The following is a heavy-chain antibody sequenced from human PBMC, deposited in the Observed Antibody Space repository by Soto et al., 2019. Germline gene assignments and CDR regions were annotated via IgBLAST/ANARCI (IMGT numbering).Heavy chain of an antibody. V-gene: IGHV5-51*01. CDR1: GYIFVNDW. D-gene: IGHD6-13*01. J-gene: IGHJ4*02. CDR2: IYPGDSDT. Sequence: PREAFKISWKVSGYIFVNDWIGWVLQMPGKGLEWMGNIYPGDSDTDYSPSFQGRVTISADKSITTAYLQWSSLQASDTAIYYCARQSLSSSAFDFWGQGTLGTVSS. CDR3: ARQSLSSSAFDF.